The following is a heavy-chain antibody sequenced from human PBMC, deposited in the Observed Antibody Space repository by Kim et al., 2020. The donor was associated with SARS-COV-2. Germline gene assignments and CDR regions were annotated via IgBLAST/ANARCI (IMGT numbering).Heavy chain of an antibody. CDR3: VTHIIGSYY. Sequence: ASVKVSCKASGYSFIGSDINWVRQATGQGLEWMGRVKPNSGNTDYAQKFQGRVTMTRDTSISTAYMELSSLRSDDAAVYYCVTHIIGSYYWGPGTPVTLS. CDR1: GYSFIGSD. J-gene: IGHJ4*02. CDR2: VKPNSGNT. D-gene: IGHD2-21*01. V-gene: IGHV1-8*02.